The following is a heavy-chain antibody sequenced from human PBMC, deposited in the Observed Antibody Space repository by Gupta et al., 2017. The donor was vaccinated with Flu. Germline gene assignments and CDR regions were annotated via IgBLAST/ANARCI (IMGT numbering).Heavy chain of an antibody. V-gene: IGHV4-4*07. CDR3: ARADIKKGWFDP. J-gene: IGHJ5*02. CDR2: IYTSETT. CDR1: GVPIGSNY. D-gene: IGHD2-15*01. Sequence: QVHLQESGPGLVKPSETLSLTCTISGVPIGSNYWSWIRQPAGKGLEWIGRIYTSETTNYNPSLKSRVTMSVDTSKNQFSLKLSSVTAADTAVHYCARADIKKGWFDPWGQGTLVTVSS.